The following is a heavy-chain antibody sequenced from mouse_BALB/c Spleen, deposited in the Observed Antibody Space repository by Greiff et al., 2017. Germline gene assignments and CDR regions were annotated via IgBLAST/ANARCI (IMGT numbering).Heavy chain of an antibody. CDR2: ISYDGSN. J-gene: IGHJ4*01. CDR1: GYSITSGYS. CDR3: ARGGGNGAMDY. Sequence: EVKLVESGPGLVKPSQSLSLTCSVTGYSITSGYSWNWIRQFPGNKLEWMGYISYDGSNNYNPSLKNRISITRDTSKNQFFLKLNSVTTEDTATYYCARGGGNGAMDYWGQGTSVTVSS. V-gene: IGHV3-6*02. D-gene: IGHD1-1*02.